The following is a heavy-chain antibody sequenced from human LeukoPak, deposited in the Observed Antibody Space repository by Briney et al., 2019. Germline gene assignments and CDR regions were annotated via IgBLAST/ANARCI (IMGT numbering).Heavy chain of an antibody. CDR3: AKLSSSWFDP. J-gene: IGHJ5*02. Sequence: GGSLRLSCAASGFTFSDYGIHWVRQAPGKGLEWVAFIRYDGTNKHYADSVKGRFTISRDNSKNTLYLQMNSLRAEDTAVYYCAKLSSSWFDPWGQGTLVTVSS. CDR1: GFTFSDYG. V-gene: IGHV3-30*02. D-gene: IGHD6-13*01. CDR2: IRYDGTNK.